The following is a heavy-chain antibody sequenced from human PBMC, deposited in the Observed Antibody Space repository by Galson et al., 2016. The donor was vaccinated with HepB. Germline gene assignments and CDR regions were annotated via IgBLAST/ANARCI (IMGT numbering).Heavy chain of an antibody. CDR1: GFSFSRRA. J-gene: IGHJ4*02. CDR3: ATAVRGSPFDY. D-gene: IGHD3-10*01. V-gene: IGHV3-9*01. Sequence: SLRLSCAASGFSFSRRAMHWVRQPPGKGLEWVSGISWNRGRRGYVDSVKGRFTISRDNAENSLYLQMNSLRPEDTAVYYCATAVRGSPFDYWGQGTLVTVSS. CDR2: ISWNRGRR.